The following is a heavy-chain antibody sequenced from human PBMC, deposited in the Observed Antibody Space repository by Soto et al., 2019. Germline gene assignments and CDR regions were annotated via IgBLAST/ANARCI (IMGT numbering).Heavy chain of an antibody. CDR1: GFTFSYYA. V-gene: IGHV3-23*01. D-gene: IGHD5-18*01. J-gene: IGHJ4*02. Sequence: EVQLLESGGGLVQPGGSLRLSCTASGFTFSYYAMSWVRQAPGKGLEWVSGISGSGGDTYYADSVKGRFTISRANSKNSLYLQMNSLTAEDTAVYYCAKDLAQRLSRGYSYSVDYWGQGTLVTVSS. CDR3: AKDLAQRLSRGYSYSVDY. CDR2: ISGSGGDT.